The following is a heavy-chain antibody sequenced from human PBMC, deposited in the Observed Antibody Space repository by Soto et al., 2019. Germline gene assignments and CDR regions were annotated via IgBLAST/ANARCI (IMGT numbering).Heavy chain of an antibody. J-gene: IGHJ5*02. CDR2: ISGYNGNT. D-gene: IGHD2-2*01. CDR3: ARDEVPAANWLDS. CDR1: GYIFINYG. V-gene: IGHV1-18*01. Sequence: SVKVSCKASGYIFINYGITWVRQAPGQGLEWMGWISGYNGNTKYADKLQGRVTMTTDTSTTTAYMELRSLRSDDTAVYYCARDEVPAANWLDSWGPETLVTVSS.